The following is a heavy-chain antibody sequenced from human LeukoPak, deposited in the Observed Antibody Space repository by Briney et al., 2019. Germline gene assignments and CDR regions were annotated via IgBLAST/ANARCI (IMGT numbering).Heavy chain of an antibody. CDR1: GFTVSSNY. CDR2: ISSSSSYI. D-gene: IGHD1-1*01. CDR3: ARVVQLERRPRRLDY. Sequence: GGSLRLSCAASGFTVSSNYMSWVRQAPGKGLEWVSSISSSSSYIYYADSVKGRFTISRDNAKNSLYLQMNSLRAEDTAVYYCARVVQLERRPRRLDYWGQGTLVTVSS. J-gene: IGHJ4*02. V-gene: IGHV3-21*01.